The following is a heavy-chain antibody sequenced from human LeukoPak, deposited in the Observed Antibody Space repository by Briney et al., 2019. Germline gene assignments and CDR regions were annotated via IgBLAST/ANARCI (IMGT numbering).Heavy chain of an antibody. CDR3: AKDPARYSGYEIFDY. CDR2: ISSSGGAT. CDR1: GFTFSSYA. J-gene: IGHJ4*02. D-gene: IGHD5-12*01. V-gene: IGHV3-23*01. Sequence: PGGSLRLSCAASGFTFSSYAMSWVRQAPGKGLEWVSAISSSGGATYYADSVKGRFTISRDNSKNTLYLQMNSLRAEDTAVYYCAKDPARYSGYEIFDYWGQGTLVTVSS.